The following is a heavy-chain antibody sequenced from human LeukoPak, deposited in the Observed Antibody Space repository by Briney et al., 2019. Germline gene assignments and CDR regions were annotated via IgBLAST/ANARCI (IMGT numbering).Heavy chain of an antibody. CDR2: IYYSGSA. CDR1: GGSISSSSYY. Sequence: SETLSLTCTVSGGSISSSSYYWVWIRQPPGKGLEWIGRIYYSGSAYYKPSLQSRLTRSGDTSTNQFSLKLNSLTPADTALSYCARLERRYYDYVWGSRGPIDFWGQGTLVTVSS. J-gene: IGHJ4*02. D-gene: IGHD3-16*01. CDR3: ARLERRYYDYVWGSRGPIDF. V-gene: IGHV4-39*01.